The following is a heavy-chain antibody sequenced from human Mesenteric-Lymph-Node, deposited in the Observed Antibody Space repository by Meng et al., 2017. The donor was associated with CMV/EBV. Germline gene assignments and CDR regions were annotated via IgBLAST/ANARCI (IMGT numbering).Heavy chain of an antibody. CDR1: GFTFSSYG. Sequence: GESLKISCAASGFTFSSYGMHWVRQAPGKGLEWVAVISYDGSNKYYADSVKGRFTISRDNSKNTLYLQMNSLRAEDTAVYYCARGLRSIKPGDVWGQGTTVTVSS. D-gene: IGHD3-3*02. CDR3: ARGLRSIKPGDV. J-gene: IGHJ6*02. V-gene: IGHV3-30*19. CDR2: ISYDGSNK.